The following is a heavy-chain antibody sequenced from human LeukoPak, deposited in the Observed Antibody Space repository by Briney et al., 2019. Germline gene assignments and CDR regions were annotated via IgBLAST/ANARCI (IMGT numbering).Heavy chain of an antibody. J-gene: IGHJ4*02. CDR3: ARVGCSGGSCYFDY. CDR2: IYYSGST. Sequence: LETLSLTCTVSGGSISSYYWSWIRQPPGKGLEWLGYIYYSGSTNYNPSLKSRVTISVDTSKNQFSLKLSSVTAADTAVYYCARVGCSGGSCYFDYWGQGTLVTVSS. CDR1: GGSISSYY. V-gene: IGHV4-59*01. D-gene: IGHD2-15*01.